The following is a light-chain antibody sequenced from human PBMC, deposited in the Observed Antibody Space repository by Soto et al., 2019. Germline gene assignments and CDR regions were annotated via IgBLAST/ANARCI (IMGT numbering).Light chain of an antibody. J-gene: IGKJ2*01. CDR2: ATS. V-gene: IGKV3-20*01. CDR3: QQYVSSLGVYT. CDR1: QTVSNTY. Sequence: EIVLTQSPGTLSLSPGEGAALSCRASQTVSNTYLAWYQQKPGQPPRLLIHATSSRATGIPDRFSGSGSGTDFTLTISRLEPEDFALYYCQQYVSSLGVYTFGQGTKLEI.